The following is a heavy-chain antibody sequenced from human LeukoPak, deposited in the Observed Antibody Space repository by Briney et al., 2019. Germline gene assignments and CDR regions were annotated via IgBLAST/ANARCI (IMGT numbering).Heavy chain of an antibody. CDR2: IYYSGST. CDR3: ARPRAIGYFDY. J-gene: IGHJ4*02. Sequence: SETLSLTCTVSGGSITSYYWSWIRQPPGKGLEWIGYIYYSGSTNYNPSLKSRVTISVDTSKNQFSLKLSSMTAADTAVYYCARPRAIGYFDYWGQGTLVTVSS. V-gene: IGHV4-59*08. CDR1: GGSITSYY.